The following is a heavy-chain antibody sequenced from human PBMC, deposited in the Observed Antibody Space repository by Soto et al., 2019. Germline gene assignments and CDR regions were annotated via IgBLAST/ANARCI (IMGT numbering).Heavy chain of an antibody. CDR3: ARGRSGWPFDY. D-gene: IGHD6-19*01. J-gene: IGHJ4*02. CDR1: GGSFSGYY. CDR2: INHSGST. V-gene: IGHV4-34*01. Sequence: SETLSLTCAVHGGSFSGYYWSWIRQPPGKGLEWIGEINHSGSTNYNPSLKSRVTISVDTSKNQFSLKLSSVTAADTAVYYCARGRSGWPFDYWGQGTLVTVSS.